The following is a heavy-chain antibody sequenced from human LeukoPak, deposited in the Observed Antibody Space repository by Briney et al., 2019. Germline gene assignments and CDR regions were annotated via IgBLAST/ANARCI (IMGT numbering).Heavy chain of an antibody. Sequence: GGTLRLSCAASGFTFSSYSMNWVRQAPGKGLEWISFISTSSIYIYYADSVKGRFTISRDNARNSLYLQMNSLRAEDTAVYYCARGEWSSSPFDYWGQGTLVTVSS. CDR3: ARGEWSSSPFDY. CDR1: GFTFSSYS. D-gene: IGHD6-6*01. CDR2: ISTSSIYI. V-gene: IGHV3-21*01. J-gene: IGHJ4*02.